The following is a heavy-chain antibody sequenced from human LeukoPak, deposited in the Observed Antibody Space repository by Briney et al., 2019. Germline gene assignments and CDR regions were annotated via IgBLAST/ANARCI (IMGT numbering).Heavy chain of an antibody. D-gene: IGHD6-13*01. J-gene: IGHJ6*02. Sequence: PSETLSLTCTVSGGSISSSSYYWGWIRQPPGKGLEGIGSIYYSGSTNYNPSLKSRVTISVDTSKNQFSLKLSSVTAADTAVYYCAAGRKIAAAMKSYYYGMDVWGQGTTVTVSS. CDR3: AAGRKIAAAMKSYYYGMDV. CDR2: IYYSGST. V-gene: IGHV4-39*07. CDR1: GGSISSSSYY.